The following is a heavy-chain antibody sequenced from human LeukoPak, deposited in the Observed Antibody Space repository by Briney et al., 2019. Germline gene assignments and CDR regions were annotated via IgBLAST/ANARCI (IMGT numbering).Heavy chain of an antibody. CDR2: LRHSRAA. CDR3: ARQIYYGSGTESTGYYGLAV. CDR1: GGSISSGYYY. V-gene: IGHV4-39*01. Sequence: SETLSLTCTVSGGSISSGYYYWGWIRQTPGKGLEWIGHLRHSRAAYYSPSLKSRVTMSVDTSKNRFSLKLRSVSAAETAVYYCARQIYYGSGTESTGYYGLAVWGQGITVTVSS. J-gene: IGHJ6*02. D-gene: IGHD3-10*01.